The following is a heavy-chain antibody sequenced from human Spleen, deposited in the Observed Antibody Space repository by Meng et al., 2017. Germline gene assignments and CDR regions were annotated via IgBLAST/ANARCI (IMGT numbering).Heavy chain of an antibody. Sequence: QVQLQESGPGLVKPSLTLSLTCSVSGCYISRSNHYCTWIRQLPGKGLEWIGNIFYSGSTNSNPSLRGRITMSLDTSKNQFSLKLTSVTAADTAVYYCARDGKVRGVYDYWGQGTLVTVSS. CDR1: GCYISRSNHY. CDR3: ARDGKVRGVYDY. D-gene: IGHD3-10*01. V-gene: IGHV4-31*03. CDR2: IFYSGST. J-gene: IGHJ4*02.